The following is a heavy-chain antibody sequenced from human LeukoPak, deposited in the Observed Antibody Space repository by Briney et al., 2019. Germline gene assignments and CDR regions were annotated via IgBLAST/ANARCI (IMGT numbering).Heavy chain of an antibody. Sequence: SETLSLTCAVYGGSFSGYYWSWIRQPPGKGLEWIGEINHSGSTNYNPSLKSRVTISVDTSKNQFSLKLSSVTAADTAVYYCARDRGGSYPPLYERVNWFDPWGQGTLVTVSS. CDR3: ARDRGGSYPPLYERVNWFDP. J-gene: IGHJ5*02. CDR1: GGSFSGYY. D-gene: IGHD1-26*01. CDR2: INHSGST. V-gene: IGHV4-34*01.